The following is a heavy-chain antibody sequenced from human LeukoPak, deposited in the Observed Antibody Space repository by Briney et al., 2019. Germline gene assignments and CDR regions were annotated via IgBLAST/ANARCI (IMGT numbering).Heavy chain of an antibody. J-gene: IGHJ5*02. V-gene: IGHV4-4*07. Sequence: SETLSLTCTVSGGSISSYYWSWIRQPAGKGLEWIGRIYTSGSTNYNPSLKRRVTMSVDTSKNQFSLKLSSVTAADTAVYYCARDGLLRFLEWSRGGFDPWGQGTLVTVSS. CDR3: ARDGLLRFLEWSRGGFDP. CDR2: IYTSGST. D-gene: IGHD3-3*01. CDR1: GGSISSYY.